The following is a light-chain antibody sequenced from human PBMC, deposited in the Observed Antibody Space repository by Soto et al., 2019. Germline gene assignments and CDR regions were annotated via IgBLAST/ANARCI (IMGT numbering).Light chain of an antibody. V-gene: IGLV3-21*02. CDR3: QVWDTSSDHVV. CDR2: DDS. CDR1: NLGRKS. Sequence: SYELTQPPSVSAAPGQAASVTCGGNNLGRKSVYWYRQKPGQAPVLVVYDDSDRPSGIPERFSGSNSGNTATLTISRVEAGDEADYYCQVWDTSSDHVVFGGGTKLTVL. J-gene: IGLJ2*01.